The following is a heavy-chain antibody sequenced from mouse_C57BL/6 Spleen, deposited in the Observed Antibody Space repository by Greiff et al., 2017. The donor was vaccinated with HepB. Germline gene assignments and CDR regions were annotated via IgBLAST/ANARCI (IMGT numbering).Heavy chain of an antibody. D-gene: IGHD2-4*01. V-gene: IGHV5-4*03. J-gene: IGHJ2*01. Sequence: EVKLVESGGGLVKPGGSLKLSCAASGFTFSSYAMSWVRQTPEKRLEWVATISDGGSYTYYPDNVKGRFTISRDNAKNNLYLQMSHLKSEDTAMYYCARGGPYDYDDGDFDYWGQGTTLTVSS. CDR1: GFTFSSYA. CDR3: ARGGPYDYDDGDFDY. CDR2: ISDGGSYT.